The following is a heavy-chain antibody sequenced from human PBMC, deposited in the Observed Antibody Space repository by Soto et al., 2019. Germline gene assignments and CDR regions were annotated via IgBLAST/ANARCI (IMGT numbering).Heavy chain of an antibody. CDR1: GCSISSSGYY. Sequence: SETLSLTCTVSGCSISSSGYYWGWIRQPPGKGLEWIGTMYYSGSTYYNPSLKSRVTISVDTSKNQFSLKLSSVTAADTAVYYCARQFSVYGDYGRYFDFWGQGTLVTVSS. V-gene: IGHV4-39*01. CDR2: MYYSGST. J-gene: IGHJ4*02. CDR3: ARQFSVYGDYGRYFDF. D-gene: IGHD4-17*01.